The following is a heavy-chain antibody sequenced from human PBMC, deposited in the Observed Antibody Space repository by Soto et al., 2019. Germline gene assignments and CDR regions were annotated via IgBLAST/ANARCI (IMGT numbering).Heavy chain of an antibody. CDR3: ATKYSSSWYSLPDSFDY. Sequence: PSETLSLTCTVSGGSVSSGSYYWSWIRQPPGKGLEWIGYIYYSGSTNYNPALKSRVTISVDTSKNKFSLKLSSVTAADTAVYYCATKYSSSWYSLPDSFDYWGQGTLVTVSS. D-gene: IGHD6-13*01. V-gene: IGHV4-61*01. CDR1: GGSVSSGSYY. J-gene: IGHJ4*02. CDR2: IYYSGST.